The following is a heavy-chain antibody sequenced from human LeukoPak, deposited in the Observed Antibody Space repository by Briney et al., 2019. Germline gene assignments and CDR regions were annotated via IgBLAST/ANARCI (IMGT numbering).Heavy chain of an antibody. CDR1: GGSISSSGYY. CDR2: IYYSGST. J-gene: IGHJ4*02. V-gene: IGHV4-31*03. Sequence: SSQTLSLTCTVSGGSISSSGYYWSWIRQHPGKGLEWIGYIYYSGSTYYNPSLKSRVTISVDTSKNQFSLKLSSVTAADTAVYYCARDPGQWLVGFWGQGTLVTVSS. CDR3: ARDPGQWLVGF. D-gene: IGHD6-19*01.